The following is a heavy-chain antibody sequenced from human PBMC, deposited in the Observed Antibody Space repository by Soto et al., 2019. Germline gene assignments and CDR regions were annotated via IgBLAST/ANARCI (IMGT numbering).Heavy chain of an antibody. Sequence: SETLSLTCTVSGGSISSSSYYWGWIRQPPGKGLEWIGSIYYSGSTYYNPSLKSRVTISVDTSKNQFSLKLSSVTAADTAVYYCASQKGDIVLMVYAIDAFDIWGQGTMVTVSS. CDR3: ASQKGDIVLMVYAIDAFDI. D-gene: IGHD2-8*01. V-gene: IGHV4-39*01. CDR1: GGSISSSSYY. CDR2: IYYSGST. J-gene: IGHJ3*02.